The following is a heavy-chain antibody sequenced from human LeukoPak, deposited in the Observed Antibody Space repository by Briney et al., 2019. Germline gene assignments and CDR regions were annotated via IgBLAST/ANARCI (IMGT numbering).Heavy chain of an antibody. CDR1: GGSISSSSYY. Sequence: SETLSLTCTVSGGSISSSSYYWGWIRQPPGKGLEWIGSIYYSGSTYYNPSLKSRVTISVDTSKNQFSLKLSSVTAADTAVYYCAPYYYDSSGYYPFDYWSQGTLVTVSS. CDR2: IYYSGST. J-gene: IGHJ4*02. V-gene: IGHV4-39*01. D-gene: IGHD3-22*01. CDR3: APYYYDSSGYYPFDY.